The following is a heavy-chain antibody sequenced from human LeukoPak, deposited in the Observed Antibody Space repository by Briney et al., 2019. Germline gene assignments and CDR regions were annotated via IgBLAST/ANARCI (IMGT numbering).Heavy chain of an antibody. CDR3: ARGITSGPRRYDVRNFDY. J-gene: IGHJ4*02. CDR2: ISYDGTTK. V-gene: IGHV3-30*04. Sequence: GGSLRLSCAASGFTFTNYPVHWVRQAPGKGLEWVTVISYDGTTKYYADSVKGRFTISRDNSRNTLYLQMNNLRTEDTAVYYCARGITSGPRRYDVRNFDYWGQGTPVTVSS. CDR1: GFTFTNYP. D-gene: IGHD5-12*01.